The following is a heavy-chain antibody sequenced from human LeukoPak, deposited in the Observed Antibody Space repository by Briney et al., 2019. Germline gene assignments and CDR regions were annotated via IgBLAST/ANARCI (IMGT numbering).Heavy chain of an antibody. CDR1: GFTFSDYA. Sequence: GGSLRLSCAASGFTFSDYAMSWVRQAPGKGLEWVGRIKANAHGGTIEYAAPVKGRFTISRDDSKNTLYLQMNSLKTEDTAVYYCTTDGVGVEGATYDNWGQGTLVSVSS. V-gene: IGHV3-15*01. D-gene: IGHD1-26*01. CDR3: TTDGVGVEGATYDN. J-gene: IGHJ4*02. CDR2: IKANAHGGTI.